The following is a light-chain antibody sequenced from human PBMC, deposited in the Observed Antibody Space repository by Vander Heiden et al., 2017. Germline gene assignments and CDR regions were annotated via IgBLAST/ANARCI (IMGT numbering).Light chain of an antibody. J-gene: IGLJ1*01. CDR2: DNR. Sequence: SYVLTQPPSVSAPPGQTARVPFGGNDLGSKHVHWYQQKPGQAPVLVVFDNRDRPSGIPERFSGSNSGNTATLTITRVEAGDEADYYCQVWDGVSDHVVFGTGTKVTVL. V-gene: IGLV3-21*02. CDR1: DLGSKH. CDR3: QVWDGVSDHVV.